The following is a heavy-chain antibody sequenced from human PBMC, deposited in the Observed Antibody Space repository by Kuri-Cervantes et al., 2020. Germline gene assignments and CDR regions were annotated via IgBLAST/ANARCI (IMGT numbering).Heavy chain of an antibody. Sequence: GESLKISCVASGFTLSRYAMSWVRQAPGKGLEWVSAISGSGSYTYYAGSVKGRFTISRDNSKNTLYLQMNSLRAEDTAIYYCAKGGSEGSPPYYYYYMDVWGKGTTVTVSS. J-gene: IGHJ6*03. D-gene: IGHD2-15*01. CDR2: ISGSGSYT. CDR3: AKGGSEGSPPYYYYYMDV. CDR1: GFTLSRYA. V-gene: IGHV3-23*01.